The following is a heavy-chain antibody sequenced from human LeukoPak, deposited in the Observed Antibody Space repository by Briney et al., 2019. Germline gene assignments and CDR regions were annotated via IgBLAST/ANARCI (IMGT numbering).Heavy chain of an antibody. CDR1: GVSIRSDAYC. CDR3: AAIVVVPAAIAY. Sequence: PSQTLSLTCTVSGVSIRSDAYCWSWIRQHPGKGLEWIGYISYSGSAYYNPSLKSRVTISVDTSKSQFSLKLNSVTAADTAVYYCAAIVVVPAAIAYWGQGTLVTVSS. D-gene: IGHD2-2*01. CDR2: ISYSGSA. V-gene: IGHV4-31*03. J-gene: IGHJ4*02.